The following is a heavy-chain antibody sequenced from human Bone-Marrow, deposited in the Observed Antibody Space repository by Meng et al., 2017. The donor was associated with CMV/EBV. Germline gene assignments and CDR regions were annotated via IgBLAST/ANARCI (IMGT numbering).Heavy chain of an antibody. D-gene: IGHD1-26*01. CDR2: INRGSTTI. J-gene: IGHJ6*02. CDR3: ARDARRYSGTYYYYYGMDV. Sequence: GGSLRLSCEASEITFSNYGMNWVRQAPGKGLEWVSYINRGSTTIYYADSVEGRFTVSRDNTKNSLFLQMNSLRAEDTAVYYCARDARRYSGTYYYYYGMDVWGQGTTVT. V-gene: IGHV3-48*04. CDR1: EITFSNYG.